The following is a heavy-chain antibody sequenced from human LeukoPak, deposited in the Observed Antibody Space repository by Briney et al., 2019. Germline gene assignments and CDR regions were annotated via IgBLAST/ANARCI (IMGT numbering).Heavy chain of an antibody. Sequence: GGSLRLSCAASGFTLSNYAMNWVRQAPGKGPEWVSYIRGGGAVPHYADSVKGRFTISRDNSNNILYLQMSSLRAEDTALYYCAKCEDSYGNDALDIWGQGTMVTVSS. J-gene: IGHJ3*02. CDR2: IRGGGAVP. CDR1: GFTLSNYA. V-gene: IGHV3-23*01. CDR3: AKCEDSYGNDALDI. D-gene: IGHD5-18*01.